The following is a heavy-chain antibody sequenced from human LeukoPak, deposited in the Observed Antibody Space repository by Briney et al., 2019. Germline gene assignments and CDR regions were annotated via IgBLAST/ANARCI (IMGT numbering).Heavy chain of an antibody. CDR2: ISGSGGST. V-gene: IGHV3-23*01. CDR1: GFTFSSYS. Sequence: QAGGSLRLSCAASGFTFSSYSMSWVRQAPGKGLEWVSAISGSGGSTYYADSVKGQFTISRDNSKNTLYLQMNSLRAEDTAVYYCAKDHDKGYGRAATGSVDYWGQGTLVTVSS. D-gene: IGHD5-12*01. J-gene: IGHJ4*02. CDR3: AKDHDKGYGRAATGSVDY.